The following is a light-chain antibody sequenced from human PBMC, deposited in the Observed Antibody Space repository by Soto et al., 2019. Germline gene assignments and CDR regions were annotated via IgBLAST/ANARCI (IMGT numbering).Light chain of an antibody. V-gene: IGLV2-14*01. J-gene: IGLJ2*01. CDR3: SSYTTNNSLV. CDR1: SSDIGTYNY. Sequence: QSALTQPASVSGSPGQSIAISCTGTSSDIGTYNYVSWYQQYPGKAPKLMIYEVSNRPPGVSDRFSASKSDNTASLTISGLRPEDEADYYCSSYTTNNSLVFGGGTKLTVL. CDR2: EVS.